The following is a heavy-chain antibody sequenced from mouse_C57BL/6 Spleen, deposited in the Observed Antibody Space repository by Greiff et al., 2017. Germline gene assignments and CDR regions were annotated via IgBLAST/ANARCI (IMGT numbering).Heavy chain of an antibody. D-gene: IGHD1-1*01. Sequence: VQLVESGAELAKPGASVKLSCKASGYTFTSYWMHWVKQRPGQGLEWIGYINPSSGYTKYNQKFKDKATLTADKSSSTAYMQLSSLTYEDSAVYYCARGGITSPYAMDYWGQGTSVTVAS. J-gene: IGHJ4*01. CDR1: GYTFTSYW. V-gene: IGHV1-7*01. CDR3: ARGGITSPYAMDY. CDR2: INPSSGYT.